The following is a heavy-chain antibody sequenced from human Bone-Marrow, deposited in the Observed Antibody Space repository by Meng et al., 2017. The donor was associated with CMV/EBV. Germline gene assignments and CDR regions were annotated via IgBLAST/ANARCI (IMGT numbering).Heavy chain of an antibody. Sequence: GDSLKISCAASGFTVSSNYMSWVRQAPGKGLEWVSVIYSGGSTYYADSVKGRFTISRDNSKNTLYLQLNSLRAEDTAVYYCSSPRAARALGDAFDIWGQGTMVTVSS. V-gene: IGHV3-53*01. CDR1: GFTVSSNY. CDR2: IYSGGST. J-gene: IGHJ3*02. D-gene: IGHD5-18*01. CDR3: SSPRAARALGDAFDI.